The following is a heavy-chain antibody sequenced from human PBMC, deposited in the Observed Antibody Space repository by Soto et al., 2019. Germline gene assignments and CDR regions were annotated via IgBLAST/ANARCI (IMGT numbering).Heavy chain of an antibody. D-gene: IGHD6-6*01. J-gene: IGHJ4*02. CDR1: GGTFSSYA. Sequence: SVKVSCKASGGTFSSYAISWVRQAPGQGLEWMGGIIPIFGTANYAQKFQGRVTITADESTSTAYMELSSLRSEDTAVYYCARSIAARRYYFDYWGQGTLVTVSS. V-gene: IGHV1-69*13. CDR2: IIPIFGTA. CDR3: ARSIAARRYYFDY.